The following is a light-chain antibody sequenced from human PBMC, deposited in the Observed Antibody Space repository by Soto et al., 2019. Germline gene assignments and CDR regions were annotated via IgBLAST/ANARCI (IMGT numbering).Light chain of an antibody. CDR3: QQYNSYPWT. J-gene: IGKJ1*01. CDR1: QSISSW. CDR2: DAS. V-gene: IGKV1-5*01. Sequence: EIHMNRAPSTLSAAVGDRVTITCRASQSISSWLAWYQQKPGKAPKLLIYDASSLESGVPSRFSGSGSGTEFTLTISSLQPDDFATYYCQQYNSYPWTFGQGTKV.